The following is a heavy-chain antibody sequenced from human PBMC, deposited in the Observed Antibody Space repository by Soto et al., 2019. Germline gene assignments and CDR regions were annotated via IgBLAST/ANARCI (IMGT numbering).Heavy chain of an antibody. V-gene: IGHV4-59*01. D-gene: IGHD5-18*01. Sequence: SETLSLTCTVSGGSISSYYWSWIRQPPGKGLEWIGYIYYSGSTNYNPSLKSRVTISVDTSKNQFSLKLSSVTAADTAVYYCARSYGYYYFDYWGQGTLVTVS. J-gene: IGHJ4*02. CDR3: ARSYGYYYFDY. CDR2: IYYSGST. CDR1: GGSISSYY.